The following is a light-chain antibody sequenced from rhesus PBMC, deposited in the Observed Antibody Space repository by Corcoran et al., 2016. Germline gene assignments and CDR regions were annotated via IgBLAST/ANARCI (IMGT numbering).Light chain of an antibody. CDR2: YAS. Sequence: DIQMTQSPSSLSASVGDRITITCRASQDINNYLSWYQQKPGKATKPLIYYASSLEKGVPSRFSGSRSRTEYTLPISSLQPEDIATYDCQHDNTLPPTFGGGTKVELK. CDR3: QHDNTLPPT. J-gene: IGKJ4*01. CDR1: QDINNY. V-gene: IGKV1-66*01.